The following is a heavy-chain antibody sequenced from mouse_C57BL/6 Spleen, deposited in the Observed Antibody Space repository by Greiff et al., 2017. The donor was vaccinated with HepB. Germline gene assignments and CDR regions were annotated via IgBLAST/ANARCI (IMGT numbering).Heavy chain of an antibody. Sequence: DVMLVESGGDLVKPGGSLKLSCAASGFTFSSYGMSWVRQTPDKRLEWVATISSGGSYTYYPDSVKGRFTISRDNAKNTLYLQMSSLKSEDTAMYYCATGTVYYYAMDYWGQGTSVTVSS. D-gene: IGHD4-1*01. CDR2: ISSGGSYT. CDR3: ATGTVYYYAMDY. V-gene: IGHV5-6*02. J-gene: IGHJ4*01. CDR1: GFTFSSYG.